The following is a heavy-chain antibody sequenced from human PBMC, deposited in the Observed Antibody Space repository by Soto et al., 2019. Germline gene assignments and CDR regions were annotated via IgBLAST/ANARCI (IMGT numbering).Heavy chain of an antibody. CDR2: INAGNGNT. D-gene: IGHD6-13*01. V-gene: IGHV1-3*01. J-gene: IGHJ4*02. CDR3: ARDSPDSSSWYPLLAD. CDR1: GYTFSSYA. Sequence: ASVKVSCKASGYTFSSYAMHWVRQAPGQRLELMGWINAGNGNTKYSQKFQGRVTITRDTSASTAYMELSSLRSEDTAVYYCARDSPDSSSWYPLLADWGQGTLVTVYS.